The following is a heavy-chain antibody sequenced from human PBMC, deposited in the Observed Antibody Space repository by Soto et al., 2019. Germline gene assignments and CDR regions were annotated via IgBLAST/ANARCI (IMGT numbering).Heavy chain of an antibody. Sequence: PGGSLRLACAASVFTFINIAMQWVRQAPGKGLEWVAAISYDGTYRPYADFARGRFTISRDNSQKTLYLQMNSLRPEDTALYYCATDRALGATLGAIDFWGQGTLVTVSS. CDR1: VFTFINIA. CDR3: ATDRALGATLGAIDF. D-gene: IGHD1-26*01. CDR2: ISYDGTYR. J-gene: IGHJ4*02. V-gene: IGHV3-30-3*01.